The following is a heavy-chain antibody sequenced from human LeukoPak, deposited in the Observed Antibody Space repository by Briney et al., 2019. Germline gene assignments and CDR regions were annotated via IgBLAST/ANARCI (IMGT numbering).Heavy chain of an antibody. D-gene: IGHD6-25*01. Sequence: SETLSLTCTVSGDSINSGTSYWSWIRQPAGKGLEWIGRLYTNGRTDYNPSLKSRVTMSLDTSKKQFSLILSSVTAADTAVYYCARGNGVSGYSDDWFDPWGQGILVTVSS. V-gene: IGHV4-61*02. CDR2: LYTNGRT. CDR3: ARGNGVSGYSDDWFDP. CDR1: GDSINSGTSY. J-gene: IGHJ5*02.